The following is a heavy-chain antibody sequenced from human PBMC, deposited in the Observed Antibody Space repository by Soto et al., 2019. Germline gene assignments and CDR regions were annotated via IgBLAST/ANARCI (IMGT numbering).Heavy chain of an antibody. V-gene: IGHV4-59*01. D-gene: IGHD6-25*01. CDR2: IFYSGST. CDR1: GGSISRYD. Sequence: PSETRSLTWLVSGGSISRYDWSWIRQPPGKGLEWIGNIFYSGSTIYNPSLKSRVTILVDTSKNQFSLKLTSVTAADTAVYYCARAGMAAAPHNWLDPWGQGTLVTVSS. J-gene: IGHJ5*02. CDR3: ARAGMAAAPHNWLDP.